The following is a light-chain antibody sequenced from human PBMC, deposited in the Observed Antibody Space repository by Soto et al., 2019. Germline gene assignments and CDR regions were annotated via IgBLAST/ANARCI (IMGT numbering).Light chain of an antibody. Sequence: SVLTQPHSVSGAPGQRVTISCTGSSSNIGANYDVHWYQQRPGTAPKLLIFGNSNRPSGVPDRFSGSKSGTSASLAITVLQAEDECDYYCQSYDSSLRARYVFGTLTKVPVL. V-gene: IGLV1-40*01. J-gene: IGLJ1*01. CDR1: SSNIGANYD. CDR2: GNS. CDR3: QSYDSSLRARYV.